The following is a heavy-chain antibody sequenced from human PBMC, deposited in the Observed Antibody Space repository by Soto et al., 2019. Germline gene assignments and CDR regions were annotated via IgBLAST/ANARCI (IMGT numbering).Heavy chain of an antibody. CDR2: IIPIFGTA. CDR3: ARDLVPIYDSRIYAFDI. J-gene: IGHJ3*02. D-gene: IGHD3-22*01. CDR1: GGTFSSYA. Sequence: ASVKVSCKASGGTFSSYAISWVRQAPGQGLEWMGGIIPIFGTANYAQKFQGRVTITADESTSTAYMELSSLRSEDTAVYYCARDLVPIYDSRIYAFDIWGLGTMVTVSS. V-gene: IGHV1-69*13.